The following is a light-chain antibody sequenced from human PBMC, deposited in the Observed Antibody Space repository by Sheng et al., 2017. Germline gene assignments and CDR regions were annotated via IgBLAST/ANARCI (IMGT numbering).Light chain of an antibody. CDR3: QQSYTTPYT. J-gene: IGKJ2*01. CDR2: AAS. V-gene: IGKV1-39*01. Sequence: DIQITQSPSSLSASVGDRVTITCRASQSINTFLNWYQETPGKAPKLLIYAASSLQSGVPSRFSGSGSGTDFTLTISSLQPEDFATYYCQQSYTTPYTFGQGTKLEIK. CDR1: QSINTF.